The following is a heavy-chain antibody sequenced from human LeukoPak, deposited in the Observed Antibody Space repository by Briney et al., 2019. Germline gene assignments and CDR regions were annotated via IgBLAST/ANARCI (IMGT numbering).Heavy chain of an antibody. CDR2: IYYRGST. V-gene: IGHV4-31*03. CDR3: ARASTVATYSPFDY. Sequence: SQTLSLTCTVSGGSISSGGYYWSWIRQHPGKGLEWIGYIYYRGSTYYNPSLKSRVTISVDTSKNQFSLKLSSVTAADTAVYYCARASTVATYSPFDYWGQGTLVTVSS. D-gene: IGHD5-12*01. CDR1: GGSISSGGYY. J-gene: IGHJ4*02.